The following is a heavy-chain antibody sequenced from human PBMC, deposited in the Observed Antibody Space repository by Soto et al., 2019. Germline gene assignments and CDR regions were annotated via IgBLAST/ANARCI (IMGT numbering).Heavy chain of an antibody. J-gene: IGHJ6*03. D-gene: IGHD3-3*01. CDR1: GFTFSSYG. CDR2: ISYDGSNK. Sequence: GGSLRLSCAASGFTFSSYGMHWVRQAPGKGLEWVAVISYDGSNKYYADSVKGRFTISRDNSKNTLYLQMNSLRAEDTAVYYCAKDDISYYDFWTGYYTDVWGKGTTVTVSS. V-gene: IGHV3-30*18. CDR3: AKDDISYYDFWTGYYTDV.